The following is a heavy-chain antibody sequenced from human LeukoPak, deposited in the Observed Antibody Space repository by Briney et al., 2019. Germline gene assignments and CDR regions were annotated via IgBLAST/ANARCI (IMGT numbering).Heavy chain of an antibody. CDR2: IPYDGSDK. CDR1: GFPFSSYG. CDR3: AAMTSVTTGDY. J-gene: IGHJ4*02. D-gene: IGHD4-11*01. V-gene: IGHV3-30*02. Sequence: GGSLRLSCAASGFPFSSYGMHWVRQAPGKGLEWVAFIPYDGSDKFYADSVKGRFTISRDDSKNTLYLQMNSLRAEDTAVYYCAAMTSVTTGDYWGQGTLVTVSS.